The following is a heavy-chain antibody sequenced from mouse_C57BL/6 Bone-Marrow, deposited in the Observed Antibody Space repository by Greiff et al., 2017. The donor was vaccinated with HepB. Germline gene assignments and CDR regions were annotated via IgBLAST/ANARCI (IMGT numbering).Heavy chain of an antibody. CDR2: IHPNSGST. V-gene: IGHV1-64*01. J-gene: IGHJ2*01. CDR3: ARFERWLLPLFYY. D-gene: IGHD2-3*01. CDR1: GYTFTSYW. Sequence: VQLQQPGAELVKPGASVKLSCKASGYTFTSYWMHWVKQRPGQGLEWIGMIHPNSGSTNYNEKFKSKATLTVDKSSSTAYMQLSSLTSEDSAVYYCARFERWLLPLFYYWGQGTTLTVSS.